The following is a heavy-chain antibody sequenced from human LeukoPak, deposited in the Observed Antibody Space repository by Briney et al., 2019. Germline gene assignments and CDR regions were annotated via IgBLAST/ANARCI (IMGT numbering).Heavy chain of an antibody. Sequence: PGRSLRLSCAASGFTFDDYAMHWVRQAPGKGLEWVSGISWNSGSIGYADSVKGRFTISRDNAKNSLYLQMNSLRAEDTALYYCARVYSSSSGYFDYWGQGTLVTLSS. J-gene: IGHJ4*02. D-gene: IGHD6-6*01. CDR2: ISWNSGSI. CDR3: ARVYSSSSGYFDY. V-gene: IGHV3-9*01. CDR1: GFTFDDYA.